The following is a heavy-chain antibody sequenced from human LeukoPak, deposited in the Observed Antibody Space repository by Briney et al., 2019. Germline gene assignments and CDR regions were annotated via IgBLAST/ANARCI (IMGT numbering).Heavy chain of an antibody. CDR1: GFSFSGYG. J-gene: IGHJ4*02. Sequence: PGGSLRLSCAASGFSFSGYGMSWVRQAPGKGLEWVASIKQDGSEKYYVDSVKGRFTISRDNAKSSLYLQMNSLRAEDTAVYYCARLHQHDSSVFRPFDYWGQGTLVTVSS. V-gene: IGHV3-7*01. CDR3: ARLHQHDSSVFRPFDY. D-gene: IGHD3-22*01. CDR2: IKQDGSEK.